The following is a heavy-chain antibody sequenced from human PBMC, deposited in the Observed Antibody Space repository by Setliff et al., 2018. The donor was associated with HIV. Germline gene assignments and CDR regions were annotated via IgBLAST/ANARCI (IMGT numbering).Heavy chain of an antibody. J-gene: IGHJ4*02. CDR3: ARAYYSSGSDDY. V-gene: IGHV3-21*01. CDR1: GFTFSSYT. CDR2: ISDSSTYI. D-gene: IGHD6-19*01. Sequence: SCAASGFTFSSYTMNWVRQAPGKGLEWVSSISDSSTYIYYADSLKGRFTISRDNARNSLYLQMNSLRAEDTAVYYCARAYYSSGSDDYWGQGTQVTVSS.